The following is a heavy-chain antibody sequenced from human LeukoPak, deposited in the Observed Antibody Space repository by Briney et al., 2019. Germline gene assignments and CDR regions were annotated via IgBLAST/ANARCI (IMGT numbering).Heavy chain of an antibody. D-gene: IGHD3-16*01. CDR3: ARARGSTYGYYYYYMDV. Sequence: SVKVSCKASGGTFISYAISWVRQAPGQGLEWMGGIIPIFGTANYAQKLQGRVTITADESTSTAYMELSSLRSEDTAVYYCARARGSTYGYYYYYMDVWGKGTTVTVSS. V-gene: IGHV1-69*01. J-gene: IGHJ6*03. CDR2: IIPIFGTA. CDR1: GGTFISYA.